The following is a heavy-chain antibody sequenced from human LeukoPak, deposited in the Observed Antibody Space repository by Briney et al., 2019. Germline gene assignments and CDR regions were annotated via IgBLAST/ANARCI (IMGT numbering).Heavy chain of an antibody. Sequence: SETLSLTCAVYGGSFSGYYWSWIRQPPGKGLEWIGEINHSGSTNYNPSLKSRVTISVDTSKNQFSLKLSSVTAADTAVYYCARGFGDQLGAFDYWGQETLVTVSS. J-gene: IGHJ4*02. CDR2: INHSGST. D-gene: IGHD7-27*01. V-gene: IGHV4-34*01. CDR1: GGSFSGYY. CDR3: ARGFGDQLGAFDY.